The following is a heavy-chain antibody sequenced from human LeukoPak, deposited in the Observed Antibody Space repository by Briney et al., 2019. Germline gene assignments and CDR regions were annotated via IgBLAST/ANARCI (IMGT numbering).Heavy chain of an antibody. CDR2: ISGRSTDI. CDR3: ARGPSGYHNT. J-gene: IGHJ4*02. V-gene: IGHV3-21*01. D-gene: IGHD5-12*01. Sequence: PGGSLRLSCAGSGFTFSNYAMNWVRQAPGKGLKWVSSISGRSTDIYYADSVKGRFTISRDNAKNSLYLQMNSLRAEDTAVYYCARGPSGYHNTGGQGTLVTVSS. CDR1: GFTFSNYA.